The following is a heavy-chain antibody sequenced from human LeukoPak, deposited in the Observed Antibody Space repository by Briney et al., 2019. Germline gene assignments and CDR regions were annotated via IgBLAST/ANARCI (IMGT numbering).Heavy chain of an antibody. CDR2: IYTSGST. CDR1: GGSISSGSYY. D-gene: IGHD4-23*01. V-gene: IGHV4-61*02. CDR3: ARDVVGGNSEDY. Sequence: SQTLSLTCTVSGGSISSGSYYWSWIRQPAGKGLEWIGRIYTSGSTNYNPSLKSRVTISVDTSKNQFSLKLSSVTAADTAVYYCARDVVGGNSEDYWGQGTLVTVSS. J-gene: IGHJ4*02.